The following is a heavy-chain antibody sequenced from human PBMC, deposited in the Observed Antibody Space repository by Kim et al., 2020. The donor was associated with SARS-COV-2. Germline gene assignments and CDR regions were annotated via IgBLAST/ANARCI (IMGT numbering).Heavy chain of an antibody. CDR3: ASSPHHYGSGSYYNEY. Sequence: SVKVSCKASGGTFSSYAISWVRQAPGQGLEWMGRIIPILGIANYAQKFQGRVTITADKSTSTAYMELSSLRSEDTAVYYCASSPHHYGSGSYYNEYWGQGTLVTVSS. J-gene: IGHJ4*02. CDR2: IIPILGIA. CDR1: GGTFSSYA. D-gene: IGHD3-10*01. V-gene: IGHV1-69*04.